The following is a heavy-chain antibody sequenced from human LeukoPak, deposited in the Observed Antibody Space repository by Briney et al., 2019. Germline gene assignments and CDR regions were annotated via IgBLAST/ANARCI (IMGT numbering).Heavy chain of an antibody. CDR1: GFTFSSYG. CDR2: ISYDGSNT. CDR3: TKWNGYADY. J-gene: IGHJ4*02. Sequence: GGSLRLSCAASGFTFSSYGMHWVRQAPGKGLEWVALISYDGSNTYYTDSVKGRFTISRDDSKNTAYLHMNSLRAEDSALYYCTKWNGYADYWGQGTLVTVSS. D-gene: IGHD5-12*01. V-gene: IGHV3-30*18.